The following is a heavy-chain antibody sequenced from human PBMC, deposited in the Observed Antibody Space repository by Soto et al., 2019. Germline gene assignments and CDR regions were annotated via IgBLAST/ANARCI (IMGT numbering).Heavy chain of an antibody. V-gene: IGHV3-30*18. CDR1: GFTFNNYA. Sequence: QVQLVESGGGVVQPGRSLRLSCAASGFTFNNYAMHWVRQAPGKGLEWVAVVSYDGAKKHFADSVKGRFTISRDNSMNTVYLQMNSLSAEDTAVYYCAKDGLRLEYYSYYMDVWGKGTTVTVSS. CDR2: VSYDGAKK. CDR3: AKDGLRLEYYSYYMDV. J-gene: IGHJ6*03. D-gene: IGHD4-17*01.